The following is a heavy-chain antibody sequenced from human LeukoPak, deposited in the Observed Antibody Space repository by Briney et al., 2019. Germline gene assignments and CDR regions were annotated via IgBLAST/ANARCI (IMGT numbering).Heavy chain of an antibody. CDR2: IYPGDSDT. D-gene: IGHD3-22*01. V-gene: IGHV5-51*01. J-gene: IGHJ4*02. CDR1: GYTFSSYW. CDR3: ARGYYDSSGYFDY. Sequence: GESLKISCQASGYTFSSYWIGWVRQMPGKGLEWMGIIYPGDSDTRYSPSFQGQVTISADKSISTAYLQWSSLKASDTAMYYCARGYYDSSGYFDYWGQGTLVTVSS.